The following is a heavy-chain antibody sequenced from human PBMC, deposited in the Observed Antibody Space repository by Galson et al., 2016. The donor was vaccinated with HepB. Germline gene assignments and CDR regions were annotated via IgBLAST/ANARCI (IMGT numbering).Heavy chain of an antibody. CDR2: ISTTVRTI. CDR3: ARELVRSAFDL. V-gene: IGHV3-48*02. D-gene: IGHD6-6*01. CDR1: GFAFGTYG. J-gene: IGHJ3*01. Sequence: SLRLSCAGSGFAFGTYGINWVRQAPGKGLQWISYISTTVRTIYYADSVVGRFTISRDNAKNSVYLQMNSLRDDDTGVYYCARELVRSAFDLWGQGTLVTVSS.